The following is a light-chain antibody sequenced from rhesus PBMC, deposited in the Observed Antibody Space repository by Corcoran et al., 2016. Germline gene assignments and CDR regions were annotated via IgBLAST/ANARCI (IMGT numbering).Light chain of an antibody. CDR2: KAS. Sequence: DIQMTQSPSSLSASVGDTVTITCRASQSISSWLDWYQQKPGKAPKLLIYKASSLQSGVPSRFSGSGSGTDFTLTISSLQPEDFATYYCLQYSSSPLTFGVGTKVEIK. J-gene: IGKJ4*01. V-gene: IGKV1-22*01. CDR3: LQYSSSPLT. CDR1: QSISSW.